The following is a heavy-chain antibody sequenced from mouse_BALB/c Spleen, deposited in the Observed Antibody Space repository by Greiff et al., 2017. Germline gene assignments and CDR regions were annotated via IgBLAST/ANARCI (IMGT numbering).Heavy chain of an antibody. CDR3: ARSRLMDY. V-gene: IGHV1-54*01. Sequence: VKLQESGAELVRPGTSVKVSCKASGYAFTNYLIEWVKQRPGQGLEWIGVINPGSGGTNYNEKFKGKATLTADKSSSTAYMQLSSLTSDDSAVYFCARSRLMDYWGQGTAVTVSS. CDR1: GYAFTNYL. J-gene: IGHJ4*01. CDR2: INPGSGGT.